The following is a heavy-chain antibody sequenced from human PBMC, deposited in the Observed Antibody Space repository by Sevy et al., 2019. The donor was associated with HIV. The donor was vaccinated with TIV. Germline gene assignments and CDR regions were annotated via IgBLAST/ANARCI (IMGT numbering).Heavy chain of an antibody. CDR2: IIPIFGTA. D-gene: IGHD6-19*01. CDR1: GGTFSSYA. CDR3: PRVGSGWYREDYYYYMDV. V-gene: IGHV1-69*06. Sequence: ASVKVSCKASGGTFSSYAISWVRQAPGQGLEWMGGIIPIFGTANYAQKFQGRVTITADKSTSTAYMELSSLRSEDTAVYYCPRVGSGWYREDYYYYMDVWGKGTTVTVSS. J-gene: IGHJ6*03.